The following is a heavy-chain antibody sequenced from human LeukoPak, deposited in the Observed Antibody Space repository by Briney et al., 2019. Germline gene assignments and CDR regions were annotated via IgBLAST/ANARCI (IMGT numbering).Heavy chain of an antibody. Sequence: SETLSLTCTVSGGSISGTLYYWGWIRQHPGKGLEWIGYIYYSGSTYYNPSLKSRVTISVDTSKNQFSLKLSSVTAADTAVYYCARAEPPYCTNGVCYLDYWGQGTLVTVSS. D-gene: IGHD2-8*01. CDR2: IYYSGST. J-gene: IGHJ4*02. CDR3: ARAEPPYCTNGVCYLDY. CDR1: GGSISGTLYY. V-gene: IGHV4-31*03.